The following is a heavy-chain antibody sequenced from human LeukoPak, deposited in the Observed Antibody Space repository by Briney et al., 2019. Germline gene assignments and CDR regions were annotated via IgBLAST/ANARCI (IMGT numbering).Heavy chain of an antibody. CDR3: ARGPGCSSTSCYAAAGWFDP. J-gene: IGHJ5*02. V-gene: IGHV4-34*01. Sequence: SETLSLTCAVYGGSFSGYYWSWIRQPPGKGLEWLGEINHSGSTNYNPSLKSRVTISVDTSKNQFSLKLSSVTAADTAVYYCARGPGCSSTSCYAAAGWFDPWGQGTLVTVSS. D-gene: IGHD2-2*01. CDR1: GGSFSGYY. CDR2: INHSGST.